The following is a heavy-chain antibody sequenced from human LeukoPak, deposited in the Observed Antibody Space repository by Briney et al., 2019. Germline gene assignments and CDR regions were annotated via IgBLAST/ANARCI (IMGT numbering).Heavy chain of an antibody. D-gene: IGHD1-26*01. CDR1: GGSISSFY. J-gene: IGHJ4*02. CDR2: IYYSGST. Sequence: SETLSLTCTVSGGSISSFYWSWIRRPPGKGLEWIGYIYYSGSTNYNPSLQSRVTISVDTSKNQFSLKLSSVTAADSAVYYCARRVGGTTFFDHWGQGTLVTVSS. CDR3: ARRVGGTTFFDH. V-gene: IGHV4-59*01.